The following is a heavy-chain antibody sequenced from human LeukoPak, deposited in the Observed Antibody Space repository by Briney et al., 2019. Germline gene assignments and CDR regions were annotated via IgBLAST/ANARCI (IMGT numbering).Heavy chain of an antibody. J-gene: IGHJ5*02. Sequence: ASVKVSCKASGYTFTGYYMHWERQAPGQGLEWMGCINPNSGGTNYAQKFQGRVTMTRDTSISTAYMELSRLRSDDTAVYYCARGGPDSYGFEKRTKNWFDPWGQGTLVTVSS. CDR1: GYTFTGYY. D-gene: IGHD5-18*01. CDR3: ARGGPDSYGFEKRTKNWFDP. V-gene: IGHV1-2*02. CDR2: INPNSGGT.